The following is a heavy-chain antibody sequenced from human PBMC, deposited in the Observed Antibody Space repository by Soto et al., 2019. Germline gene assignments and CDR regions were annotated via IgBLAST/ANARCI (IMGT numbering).Heavy chain of an antibody. Sequence: SAKVSCKASGGTFSSYAISWVRQAPGQGLEWMGGIIPIFGTANYAQKFQGRVTITADESTSTAYMELSSLRSEDTAVYYCASDPEVSTNRDNWFDPWGQGTLVTVSS. CDR1: GGTFSSYA. CDR2: IIPIFGTA. CDR3: ASDPEVSTNRDNWFDP. V-gene: IGHV1-69*13. J-gene: IGHJ5*02. D-gene: IGHD3-16*02.